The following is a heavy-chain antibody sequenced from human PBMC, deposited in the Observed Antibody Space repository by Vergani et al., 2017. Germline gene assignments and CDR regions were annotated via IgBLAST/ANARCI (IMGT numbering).Heavy chain of an antibody. J-gene: IGHJ6*02. D-gene: IGHD3-3*01. Sequence: QVQLVQSGAEVKKPGSSVKVSCKASGGTFSSYAISWVRQAPGQGLEWMGGIIPIFGTANYAQKFQGRVTITADESTSTAYMELSSLRSDDTAVYYCARERITIFGVATSYYYYGMDVWGQGTTVTVSS. CDR1: GGTFSSYA. V-gene: IGHV1-69*01. CDR3: ARERITIFGVATSYYYYGMDV. CDR2: IIPIFGTA.